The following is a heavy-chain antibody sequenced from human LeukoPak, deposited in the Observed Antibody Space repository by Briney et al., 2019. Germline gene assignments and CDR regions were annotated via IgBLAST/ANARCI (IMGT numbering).Heavy chain of an antibody. CDR3: VKGAAPGTRRFDY. V-gene: IGHV3-23*01. CDR2: ISGSGGST. D-gene: IGHD6-13*01. Sequence: PGGSLRLSCAASGFTFSSYAMSWVRQAPGKGLEWVSIISGSGGSTYHADSVKGRFTISRDNSKNTLYLQMNSLRVEDTAIYYCVKGAAPGTRRFDYWGQGTLVTVSS. J-gene: IGHJ4*02. CDR1: GFTFSSYA.